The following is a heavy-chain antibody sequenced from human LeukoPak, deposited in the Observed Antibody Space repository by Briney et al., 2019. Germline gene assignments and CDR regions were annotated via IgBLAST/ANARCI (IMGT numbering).Heavy chain of an antibody. CDR1: GFTFRSYW. CDR2: IKEDESAK. CDR3: ARDVGGSLDY. V-gene: IGHV3-7*01. J-gene: IGHJ4*02. D-gene: IGHD1-26*01. Sequence: PRGSLRLSCAASGFTFRSYWMAWVRQAPGKGLEWVANIKEDESAKHQADSVKGRFTISRDNAQNSVYLQMSSLRGEDTAVYYCARDVGGSLDYWGQGTLVTVSS.